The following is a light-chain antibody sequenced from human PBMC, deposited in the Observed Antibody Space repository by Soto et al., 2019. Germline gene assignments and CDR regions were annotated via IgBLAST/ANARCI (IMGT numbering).Light chain of an antibody. CDR1: QGISSY. CDR2: AAS. J-gene: IGKJ2*01. V-gene: IGKV1-8*01. CDR3: QQYYNYPQT. Sequence: AIRMTQSPSSFSASTGDRVTITCRASQGISSYLAWNQQKPGKAPKLLIYAASTLQSGVPSRFSGSGSGTDFTLTISCLQSEDFATYYCQQYYNYPQTFGQGTKLEIK.